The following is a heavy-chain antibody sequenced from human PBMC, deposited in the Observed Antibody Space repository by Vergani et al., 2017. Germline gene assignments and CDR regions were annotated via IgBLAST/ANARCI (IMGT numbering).Heavy chain of an antibody. CDR3: ARVDVLLWFGEFDGYFDY. CDR2: IIPIFGTA. CDR1: GGTFSSYA. D-gene: IGHD3-10*01. Sequence: QVQLVQSGAEVKKPGSSVKVSCKASGGTFSSYAISWVRQAPGQGLEWMGRIIPIFGTANYAQKFQGRVTITADESTSTAYMELSSLRSEDTAVYYCARVDVLLWFGEFDGYFDYWGQGTLVTVSS. V-gene: IGHV1-69*18. J-gene: IGHJ4*02.